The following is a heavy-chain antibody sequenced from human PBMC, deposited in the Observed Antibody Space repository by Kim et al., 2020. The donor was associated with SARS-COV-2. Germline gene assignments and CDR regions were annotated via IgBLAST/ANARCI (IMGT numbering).Heavy chain of an antibody. V-gene: IGHV4-39*01. CDR3: ARQSGRVVAYSWFDP. D-gene: IGHD2-15*01. CDR1: GGSISRSNSH. Sequence: SETLSLTCTVSGGSISRSNSHWGWIRQPPGKGLEWIGSVYYSGSTFYNPSLKSRVTISVDTSENQLSLKLSSVTAADTAVYYCARQSGRVVAYSWFDPWGQGTLVTVSS. J-gene: IGHJ5*02. CDR2: VYYSGST.